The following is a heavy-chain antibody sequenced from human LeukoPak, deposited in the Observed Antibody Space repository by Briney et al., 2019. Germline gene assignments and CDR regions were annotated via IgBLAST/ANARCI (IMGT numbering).Heavy chain of an antibody. CDR3: ARGASLDLTGISFDY. V-gene: IGHV1-2*02. CDR1: GYTFTGYY. J-gene: IGHJ4*02. CDR2: INPNSGGT. Sequence: GASVKVSCKASGYTFTGYYMHWMRQAPGQGLEWMGWINPNSGGTNYAQKFQGRVTMTRDTSISTAYMELSRLRSDDTAVYYCARGASLDLTGISFDYWGQGTLVTVSS. D-gene: IGHD1-20*01.